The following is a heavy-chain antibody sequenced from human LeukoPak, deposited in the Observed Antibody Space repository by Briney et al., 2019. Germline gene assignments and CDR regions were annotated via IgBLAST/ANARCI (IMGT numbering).Heavy chain of an antibody. CDR3: ASGIGSWYPYYYYMDV. D-gene: IGHD6-13*01. J-gene: IGHJ6*03. CDR1: GGSFNSYA. CDR2: INPNSGGT. V-gene: IGHV1-2*02. Sequence: GASVKVSCKPSGGSFNSYAITWVRQAPGQGLEWMGWINPNSGGTNYAQKFQGRATMTRDTSISTAYMELSRLRSDDTAVYYCASGIGSWYPYYYYMDVWGKGTTVTVSS.